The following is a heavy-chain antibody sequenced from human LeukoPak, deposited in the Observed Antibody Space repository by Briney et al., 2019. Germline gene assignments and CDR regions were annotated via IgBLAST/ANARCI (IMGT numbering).Heavy chain of an antibody. D-gene: IGHD3-9*01. Sequence: PGGSLRLSCAASGFTVSSNYMSWVRQAPGKGLEWVSAISGSGGSTYYADSVKGRFTISRDNSKNTLYLQMNSLRAEDTAVYYCAKGGYDILTGPTPDYWGQGTLVTVSS. CDR1: GFTVSSNY. V-gene: IGHV3-23*01. CDR3: AKGGYDILTGPTPDY. CDR2: ISGSGGST. J-gene: IGHJ4*02.